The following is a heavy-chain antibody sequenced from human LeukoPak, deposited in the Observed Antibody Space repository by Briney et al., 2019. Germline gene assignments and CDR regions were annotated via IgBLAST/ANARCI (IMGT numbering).Heavy chain of an antibody. V-gene: IGHV1-8*01. CDR2: MNPNTGDT. CDR1: GYTFTGYD. J-gene: IGHJ4*02. CDR3: TRGSLSGSSRDY. D-gene: IGHD1-26*01. Sequence: ASVRVSCKASGYTFTGYDINWVRQAAGQGLEWMGWMNPNTGDTGYAQKFQGRVTMTRNSSIDTAYMELSGLRSEDTAVYYCTRGSLSGSSRDYWGQGTLLTVSS.